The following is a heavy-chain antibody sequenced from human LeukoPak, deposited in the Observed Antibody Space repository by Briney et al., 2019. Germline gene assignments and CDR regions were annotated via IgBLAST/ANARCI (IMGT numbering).Heavy chain of an antibody. Sequence: ASVKVSCKASGGTFSSYAISWVRQAPGQGLEWMGGIIPIFGTANYAQKLQGRVTITTDESTSTAYMELSSLRSEDTAVYYCASMVRGVSTYYYYYMDVWGKGTTVTVS. V-gene: IGHV1-69*05. J-gene: IGHJ6*03. CDR1: GGTFSSYA. CDR2: IIPIFGTA. CDR3: ASMVRGVSTYYYYYMDV. D-gene: IGHD3-10*01.